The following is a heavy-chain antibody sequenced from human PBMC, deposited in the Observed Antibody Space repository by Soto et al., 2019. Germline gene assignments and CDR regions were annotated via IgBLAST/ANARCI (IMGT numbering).Heavy chain of an antibody. CDR2: ISGSGGST. D-gene: IGHD3-3*01. CDR3: AKVILAVYFCSGYSWPLDY. V-gene: IGHV3-23*01. Sequence: PGGSLRLSCAASGFTFSSYAMSWVRQAPGKGLEWVSAISGSGGSTYYADSVKGRFTISRDNSKNTLYLQMNSLRAEDTAVYYCAKVILAVYFCSGYSWPLDYWGQGTLVTVSS. J-gene: IGHJ4*02. CDR1: GFTFSSYA.